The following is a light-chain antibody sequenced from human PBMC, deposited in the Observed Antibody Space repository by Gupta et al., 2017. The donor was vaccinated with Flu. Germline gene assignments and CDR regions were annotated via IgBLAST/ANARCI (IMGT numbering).Light chain of an antibody. J-gene: IGLJ3*02. CDR3: CSYAGSAWV. Sequence: GSPGQSVTISCTGTSSDVGGYNYVSWYQQHPGKAPKLMIYDVSKRPSGVPDRFSGSKSGNTASLTISGLQAEDEADYYCCSYAGSAWVFGGGTKLTVL. V-gene: IGLV2-11*01. CDR1: SSDVGGYNY. CDR2: DVS.